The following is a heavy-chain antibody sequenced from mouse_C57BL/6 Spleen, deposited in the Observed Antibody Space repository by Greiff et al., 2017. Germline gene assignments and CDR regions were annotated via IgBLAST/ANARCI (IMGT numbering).Heavy chain of an antibody. CDR3: AREGSSLYFDV. D-gene: IGHD1-1*01. CDR2: IHPNSGST. V-gene: IGHV1-64*01. CDR1: GYTFTSYW. Sequence: QVQLQQPGAELVKPGASVKLSCKASGYTFTSYWMHWVKQRPGQGLEWIGMIHPNSGSTNYNEKFKSKATLTVDKSSSTAYMQLSSLTSEDSAVYYCAREGSSLYFDVWGTGTTVTVSS. J-gene: IGHJ1*03.